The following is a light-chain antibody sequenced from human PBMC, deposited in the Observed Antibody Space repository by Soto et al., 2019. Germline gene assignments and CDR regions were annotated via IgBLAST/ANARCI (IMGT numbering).Light chain of an antibody. CDR3: QQYGSSSYT. CDR1: ESVSSNF. CDR2: CAS. V-gene: IGKV3-20*01. Sequence: EIVLTQSPGTLSLSPGERVTLSCRASESVSSNFLAWYQQKPGQAPRLLIYCASSRAAGIPDRFSGSGSGTDFTLTISRLEPEDFAVYYCQQYGSSSYTFGQGTRLEIK. J-gene: IGKJ2*01.